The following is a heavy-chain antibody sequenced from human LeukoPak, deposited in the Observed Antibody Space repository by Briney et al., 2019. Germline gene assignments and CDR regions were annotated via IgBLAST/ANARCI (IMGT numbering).Heavy chain of an antibody. J-gene: IGHJ4*02. V-gene: IGHV4-4*07. Sequence: PSETLSLTCTVSGGSISSHYGNWIRQPAGKGLEWIGRTYITGISNFHPSLRGRVTMSVDTSKNQVSLRLSSVTAADTAVYYCAREDSRGLYCDFWGKGTLVTVSS. CDR1: GGSISSHY. CDR3: AREDSRGLYCDF. D-gene: IGHD2-15*01. CDR2: TYITGIS.